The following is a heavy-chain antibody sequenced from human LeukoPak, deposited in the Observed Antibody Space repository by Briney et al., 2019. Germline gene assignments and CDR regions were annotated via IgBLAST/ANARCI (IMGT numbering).Heavy chain of an antibody. J-gene: IGHJ6*04. CDR2: IYLGGST. D-gene: IGHD3-10*02. CDR3: AELGITMIGGV. CDR1: GITVSNNY. Sequence: GGSLRLSCAASGITVSNNYMSWVRQAPGKGLEWVSVIYLGGSTLYADSVKGRFTISRDNAKNSLYLQMNSLRAEDTAVYYCAELGITMIGGVWGKGTTVTISS. V-gene: IGHV3-53*01.